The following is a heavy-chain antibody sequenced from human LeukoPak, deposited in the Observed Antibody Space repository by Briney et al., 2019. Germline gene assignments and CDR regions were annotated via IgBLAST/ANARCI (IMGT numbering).Heavy chain of an antibody. CDR3: ARVRHQSSWGAFDI. J-gene: IGHJ3*02. D-gene: IGHD6-13*01. Sequence: PSGTLSLTCTVSGVSINSGSSYWACIRQHPERGLEWVRYFFYTGSTYSDPSIKSLITMAIDTSKNQFSLNLSSVTAADTAVYYCARVRHQSSWGAFDIWGQGTMVTVSP. CDR2: FFYTGST. CDR1: GVSINSGSSY. V-gene: IGHV4-31*01.